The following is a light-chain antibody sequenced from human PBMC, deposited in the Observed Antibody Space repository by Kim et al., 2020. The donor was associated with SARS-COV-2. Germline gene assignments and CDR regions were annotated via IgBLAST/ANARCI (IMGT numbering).Light chain of an antibody. CDR3: QQYGRAPDT. J-gene: IGKJ2*01. Sequence: EIVVTQSPSTLSLSPGEGATLSCRASQTVRGNYVAWYQQRPGQAPRPLIYGASRRATDVPDRFSASGSGTDFTLTISRLEPDDFGVYYCQQYGRAPDTFGQGTKLEI. CDR1: QTVRGNY. CDR2: GAS. V-gene: IGKV3-20*01.